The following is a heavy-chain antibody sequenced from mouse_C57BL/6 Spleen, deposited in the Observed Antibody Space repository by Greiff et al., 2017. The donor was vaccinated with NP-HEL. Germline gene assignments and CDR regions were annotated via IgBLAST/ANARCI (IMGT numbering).Heavy chain of an antibody. Sequence: VQLVESDAELVKPGASVKISCKVSGYTFTDHTIHWMKQRPEQGLEWIGNIYPRDGSTKYNEKFKGKATLTADKSSSTAYMQLNSLTSEDSAVYCCAGRGFITTVPFAYWGQGTLVTVSA. CDR1: GYTFTDHT. D-gene: IGHD1-1*01. J-gene: IGHJ3*01. V-gene: IGHV1-78*01. CDR3: AGRGFITTVPFAY. CDR2: IYPRDGST.